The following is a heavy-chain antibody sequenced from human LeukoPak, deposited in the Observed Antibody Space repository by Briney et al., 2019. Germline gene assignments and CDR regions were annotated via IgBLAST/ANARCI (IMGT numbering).Heavy chain of an antibody. CDR3: ARVGGWGSGIDY. J-gene: IGHJ4*02. D-gene: IGHD3-10*01. CDR1: GYTFTGYY. Sequence: ASVKVSCKASGYTFTGYYMNWVRQAPGQRLEWMGWINPNSGGTNYAQKFQGRVTMTRDTSISTAYMELSRLRPDATAVYYCARVGGWGSGIDYWGQGTLVTVSS. CDR2: INPNSGGT. V-gene: IGHV1-2*02.